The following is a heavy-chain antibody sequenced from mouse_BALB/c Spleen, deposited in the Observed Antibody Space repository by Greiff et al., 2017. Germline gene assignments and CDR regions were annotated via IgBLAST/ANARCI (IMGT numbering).Heavy chain of an antibody. Sequence: EVHLVESGGGLVQPGGSRKLSCAASGFTFSSFGMHWVRQAPEKGLEWVAYISSGSSTIYYADTVKGRFTISRDNPKNTLFLQMTSLRSEDTAMYYCARGWGNYVFAYWGQGTLVTVSA. CDR2: ISSGSSTI. V-gene: IGHV5-17*02. CDR3: ARGWGNYVFAY. D-gene: IGHD2-1*01. CDR1: GFTFSSFG. J-gene: IGHJ3*01.